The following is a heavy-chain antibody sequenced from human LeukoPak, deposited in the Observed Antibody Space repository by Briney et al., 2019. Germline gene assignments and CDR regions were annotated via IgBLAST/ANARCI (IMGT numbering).Heavy chain of an antibody. J-gene: IGHJ5*02. V-gene: IGHV4-61*02. CDR3: AREGRYCSSTSCYWGTGLYNWFDP. Sequence: PSETLSLTCTVSGGSVSSGSYYWSWIRQPAGKGLEWIGRIYTSGSTNYNPSLKSRVTISVDTSKNQFSLKLSSVAAADTAVYYCAREGRYCSSTSCYWGTGLYNWFDPWGQGTLVTVSS. CDR2: IYTSGST. CDR1: GGSVSSGSYY. D-gene: IGHD2-2*01.